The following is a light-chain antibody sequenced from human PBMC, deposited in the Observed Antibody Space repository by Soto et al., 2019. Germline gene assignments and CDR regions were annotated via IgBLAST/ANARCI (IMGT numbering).Light chain of an antibody. Sequence: QLPQSPYSLSASVGDTVTITCRASQKIGTNLNWYQQKPGRAPKLLIHSASALPSGVPSRFSGSGSGTEFTLTMSGLQPEDFATYYCQQGHSTPYTFGQGTKVEIK. CDR2: SAS. J-gene: IGKJ2*01. CDR1: QKIGTN. CDR3: QQGHSTPYT. V-gene: IGKV1-39*01.